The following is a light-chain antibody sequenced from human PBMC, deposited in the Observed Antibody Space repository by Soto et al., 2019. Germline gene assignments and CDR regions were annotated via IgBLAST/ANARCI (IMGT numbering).Light chain of an antibody. Sequence: EIVMTQSPATLSVSPGERATLSCRSSQSVSSNLAWYQQKPCQAPRLLIYGASTRATGIPARFSGSGSGTEFSLTISSLQSEDFAVYYCQQYNNWPPYTVGQGTKLVIK. CDR2: GAS. CDR1: QSVSSN. J-gene: IGKJ2*01. V-gene: IGKV3-15*01. CDR3: QQYNNWPPYT.